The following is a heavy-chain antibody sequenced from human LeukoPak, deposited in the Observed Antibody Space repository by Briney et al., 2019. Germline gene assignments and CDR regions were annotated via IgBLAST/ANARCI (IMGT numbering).Heavy chain of an antibody. CDR2: ISSSSSYI. V-gene: IGHV3-21*01. Sequence: GGSLRLSCAASGFTFSSYSMNWVRQAPGKGLEWVSSISSSSSYIYYADSVKGRFTISRDNAKNSLYLQMNSLRAEDTAVYYCARDRTETAIDYWGQGTLVTVSS. CDR1: GFTFSSYS. D-gene: IGHD2-21*02. J-gene: IGHJ4*02. CDR3: ARDRTETAIDY.